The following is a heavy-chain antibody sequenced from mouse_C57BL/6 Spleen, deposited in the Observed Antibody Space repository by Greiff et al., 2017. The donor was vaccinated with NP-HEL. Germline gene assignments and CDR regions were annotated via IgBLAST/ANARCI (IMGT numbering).Heavy chain of an antibody. Sequence: VQLQQPGAELVKPGASVKVSCKASGYTFTSYWMHWVKQRPGQGLEWIGRIHPSDSDTNYNQKFKGKATLTVDKSSSPAYMQLSSLTSEDSAVYYCAMGLTLYYFDYWGQGTTLTVSS. D-gene: IGHD3-1*01. CDR3: AMGLTLYYFDY. J-gene: IGHJ2*01. V-gene: IGHV1-74*01. CDR1: GYTFTSYW. CDR2: IHPSDSDT.